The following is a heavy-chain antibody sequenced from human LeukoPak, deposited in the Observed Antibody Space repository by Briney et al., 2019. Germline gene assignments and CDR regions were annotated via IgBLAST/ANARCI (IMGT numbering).Heavy chain of an antibody. CDR1: GFTLSQYW. V-gene: IGHV3-11*01. CDR3: AKDTPRNLYGYYYDSSGVY. D-gene: IGHD3-22*01. CDR2: ISGSGLSV. J-gene: IGHJ4*02. Sequence: GGSLRLSCVVSGFTLSQYWMTWVRQAPGKGLEWVAYISGSGLSVYYADSVTGRFTISRDKAKNSLYLQLNGLRAEGTAVYYCAKDTPRNLYGYYYDSSGVYWGQGTLVTVSS.